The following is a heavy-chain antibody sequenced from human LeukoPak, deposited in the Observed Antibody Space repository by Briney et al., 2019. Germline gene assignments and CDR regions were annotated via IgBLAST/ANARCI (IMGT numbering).Heavy chain of an antibody. CDR2: ISGSGGST. D-gene: IGHD6-13*01. J-gene: IGHJ4*02. V-gene: IGHV3-23*01. Sequence: GGSLRLSCAASGFTFSSYAMSWVRQAPGKGLEWVSAISGSGGSTYYAYSVKGRFTISRDNSKNTLYLQMNSLRAEDTAVYYCAKWSSSWYYFDYWGQGTLVTVSS. CDR1: GFTFSSYA. CDR3: AKWSSSWYYFDY.